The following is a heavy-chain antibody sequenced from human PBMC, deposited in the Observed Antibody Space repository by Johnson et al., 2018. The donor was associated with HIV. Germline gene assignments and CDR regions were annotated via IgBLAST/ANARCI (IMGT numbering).Heavy chain of an antibody. V-gene: IGHV3-48*01. Sequence: VQLVESGGGVVQPGRSLRLSCAASGFTFSSYAMHWVRQAPGKGLEWVSYISSSGSTIYYADSVKGRFTISRDNSKNTLYLQMNSLRAEDTAVYYCARDQGVGAYCGGDCYSGAFDIWGRGTMVTVSS. CDR1: GFTFSSYA. CDR2: ISSSGSTI. CDR3: ARDQGVGAYCGGDCYSGAFDI. D-gene: IGHD2-21*01. J-gene: IGHJ3*02.